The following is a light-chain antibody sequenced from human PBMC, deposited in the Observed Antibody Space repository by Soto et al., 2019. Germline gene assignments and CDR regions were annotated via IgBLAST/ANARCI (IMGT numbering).Light chain of an antibody. CDR3: QQYNNWPPLT. CDR2: GAS. J-gene: IGKJ4*01. V-gene: IGKV3-15*01. CDR1: QSVSGN. Sequence: EIVMTQSPATLSVSPGERATLSCRASQSVSGNLAWYQQKPGQAPRLIIYGASTRATGIPTRFSGSGSGTEFTLTISSLQSEDFAVYYCQQYNNWPPLTFGGGTKVEIK.